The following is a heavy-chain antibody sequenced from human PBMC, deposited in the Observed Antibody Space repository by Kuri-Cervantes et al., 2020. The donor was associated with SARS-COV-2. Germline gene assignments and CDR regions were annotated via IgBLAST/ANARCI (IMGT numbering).Heavy chain of an antibody. J-gene: IGHJ4*02. CDR1: GYTLTELS. D-gene: IGHD2-21*01. CDR2: INPDNGAT. CDR3: AREEGIEDFDY. Sequence: ASVKVSCKVSGYTLTELSMHWIRQAPGQGLAWLGWINPDNGATHYAEKFQGRVTMTWDTSITTAYMELSRLTHDDTAVYYCAREEGIEDFDYWGQGTLVTVSS. V-gene: IGHV1-2*02.